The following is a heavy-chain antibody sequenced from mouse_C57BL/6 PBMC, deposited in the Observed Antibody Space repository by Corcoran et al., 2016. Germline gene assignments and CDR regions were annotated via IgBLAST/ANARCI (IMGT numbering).Heavy chain of an antibody. CDR1: GYAFSSYC. CDR3: ARDYGSSCWFAY. J-gene: IGHJ3*01. D-gene: IGHD1-1*01. CDR2: IYPGYGDT. V-gene: IGHV1-80*01. Sequence: QVQLQQSGAELVKPGASVKISCKASGYAFSSYCMNWVKQRPGQGLEWIGQIYPGYGDTNYNGKFKGKATLTADKSSSTAYMQLSSLPSEDSAVYCCARDYGSSCWFAYGGQGTVVTVSA.